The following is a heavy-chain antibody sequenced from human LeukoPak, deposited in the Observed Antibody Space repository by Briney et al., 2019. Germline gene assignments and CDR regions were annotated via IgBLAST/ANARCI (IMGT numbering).Heavy chain of an antibody. CDR1: GFTFSNYA. CDR2: ISTTDATT. D-gene: IGHD5-12*01. V-gene: IGHV3-23*01. CDR3: ATDISGYDSFDY. J-gene: IGHJ4*02. Sequence: GGSLRLSCAASGFTFSNYAMKWVRQAPGKGLEWVSGISTTDATTSYADSVKGRFTISRDNSKNTLYLQMNSLRAEDTAKYYCATDISGYDSFDYWGQGTQVTVSS.